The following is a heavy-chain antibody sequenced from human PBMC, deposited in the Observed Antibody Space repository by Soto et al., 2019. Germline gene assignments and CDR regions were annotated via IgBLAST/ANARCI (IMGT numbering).Heavy chain of an antibody. J-gene: IGHJ6*02. CDR3: ARDLPIWGVRGSSYYYGMDV. V-gene: IGHV4-59*01. CDR1: GGSISSYY. D-gene: IGHD3-10*01. Sequence: PSETLSLTCTVSGGSISSYYWSWIRQPPGKGLEWIGYIYYSGSTNYNPSLKSRVTISVDTSKNQFSLKLSSVTAADTAVYYCARDLPIWGVRGSSYYYGMDVCGQGTTVTVSS. CDR2: IYYSGST.